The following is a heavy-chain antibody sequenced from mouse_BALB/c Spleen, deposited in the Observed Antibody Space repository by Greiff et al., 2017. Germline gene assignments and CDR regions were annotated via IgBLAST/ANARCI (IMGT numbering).Heavy chain of an antibody. CDR1: GFTFSSYA. CDR2: ISSGGSYT. Sequence: EVKLMESGGGLVKPGGSLKLSCAASGFTFSSYAMSWVRQSPEKRLEWVAEISSGGSYTYYPDTVMGRFTISRDNAKNTLYLEMSSLRSEDTAMYYCARAGLRYGYFDVWGAGTTVTVSS. J-gene: IGHJ1*01. D-gene: IGHD1-1*01. CDR3: ARAGLRYGYFDV. V-gene: IGHV5-9-4*01.